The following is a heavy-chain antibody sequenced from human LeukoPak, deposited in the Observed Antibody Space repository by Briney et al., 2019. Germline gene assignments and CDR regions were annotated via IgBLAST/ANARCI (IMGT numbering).Heavy chain of an antibody. CDR3: ATYRQVLLPFES. V-gene: IGHV3-23*01. CDR2: IFPSSDEI. J-gene: IGHJ4*02. D-gene: IGHD2-8*02. Sequence: GGSLRLSCAASGFTFSTFAMIWVRQPPGKGLEWVSSIFPSSDEIHYADSVRGRFTISRDNSKGTLSLQMNSLRAEDTAIYYCATYRQVLLPFESWGQGTLVTVSS. CDR1: GFTFSTFA.